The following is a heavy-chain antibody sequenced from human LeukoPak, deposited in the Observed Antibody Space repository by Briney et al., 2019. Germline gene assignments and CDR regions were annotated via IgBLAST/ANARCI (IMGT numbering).Heavy chain of an antibody. J-gene: IGHJ5*02. V-gene: IGHV1-18*01. Sequence: ASVKVSCKASGYTFTSYGISWVRQAPGQGLEWMGWISAYNGDTNYAQKLQGRATMTTDTSTSTAYMELRSLRSDDTAVYYCARDRYYDSSGYYQANWFDPWGQGTLVTVSS. CDR2: ISAYNGDT. CDR1: GYTFTSYG. CDR3: ARDRYYDSSGYYQANWFDP. D-gene: IGHD3-22*01.